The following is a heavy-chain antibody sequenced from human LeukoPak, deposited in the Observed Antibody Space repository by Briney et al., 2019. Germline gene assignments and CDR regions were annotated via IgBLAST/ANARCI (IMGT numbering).Heavy chain of an antibody. Sequence: GRSLRLSCAASGFTFSSYGMHWVRQAPGKGLEWVAVIWYDGSNKYYADSVKGRFTISRDSSKNTLYLQMNSLRAEDTAVYYCASRSSSWFDPWGQGTLVTVSS. CDR2: IWYDGSNK. CDR1: GFTFSSYG. V-gene: IGHV3-33*01. D-gene: IGHD6-13*01. CDR3: ASRSSSWFDP. J-gene: IGHJ5*02.